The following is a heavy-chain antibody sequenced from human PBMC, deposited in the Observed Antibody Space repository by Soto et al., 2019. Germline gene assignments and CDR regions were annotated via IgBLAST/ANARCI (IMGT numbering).Heavy chain of an antibody. CDR2: IIPIFGTA. V-gene: IGHV1-69*01. D-gene: IGHD3-3*01. CDR1: GGTFSSYA. J-gene: IGHJ6*02. Sequence: QVQLVQSGAEVKKPGSSVKVSCKASGGTFSSYAISWVRQAPGQGLEWMGGIIPIFGTANYAQKFQGRVTITAEESTSTAYMELSSMRSEDTAVYYCARDWGPYSTSFGVVSSPQYGMDVWGQGTTVTVSS. CDR3: ARDWGPYSTSFGVVSSPQYGMDV.